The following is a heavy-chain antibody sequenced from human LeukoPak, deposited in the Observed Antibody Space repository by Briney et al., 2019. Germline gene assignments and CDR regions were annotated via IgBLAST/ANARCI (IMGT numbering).Heavy chain of an antibody. CDR2: IYTSGST. D-gene: IGHD6-6*01. CDR1: GGSISSSSYY. V-gene: IGHV4-61*02. Sequence: SETLSLTCTVSGGSISSSSYYWSWIRQPAGKGLEWIGRIYTSGSTNYNPSLKSRVTISVDRSKNQFSLKLSSVTAADTAVYYCARDSPQYSSSHNWFDPWGQGTLVTVSS. J-gene: IGHJ5*02. CDR3: ARDSPQYSSSHNWFDP.